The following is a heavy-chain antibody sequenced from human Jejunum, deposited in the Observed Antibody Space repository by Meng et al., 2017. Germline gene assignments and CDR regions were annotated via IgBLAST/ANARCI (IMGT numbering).Heavy chain of an antibody. J-gene: IGHJ4*02. CDR3: ATLCGGNCYSDY. V-gene: IGHV1-3*04. D-gene: IGHD2-21*02. Sequence: QVQLVQSGAEVRKPGASVKASCKASGYTFTSNAMHWVRQAPGQRLEWLGWINTGNGNTKYSEKLQGRVTITRDTSASTAYMELSSLRSEDTAIYYCATLCGGNCYSDYWGQGTLVTVSS. CDR1: GYTFTSNA. CDR2: INTGNGNT.